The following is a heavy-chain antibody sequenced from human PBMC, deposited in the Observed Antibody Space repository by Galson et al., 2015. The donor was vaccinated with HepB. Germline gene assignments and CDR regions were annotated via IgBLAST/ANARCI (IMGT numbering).Heavy chain of an antibody. CDR3: AREGRYSSSSSYYYYYGMGV. J-gene: IGHJ6*01. D-gene: IGHD6-6*01. CDR1: GFTFSSYW. CDR2: IKQDGSEK. Sequence: SLRLSCAASGFTFSSYWMSWVRQAPGKGLEWVANIKQDGSEKYYVDSVKGRFTISRDNAKNSLYLQMNSLRDEDTAVYYCAREGRYSSSSSYYYYYGMGVWGQGTTVTVSS. V-gene: IGHV3-7*03.